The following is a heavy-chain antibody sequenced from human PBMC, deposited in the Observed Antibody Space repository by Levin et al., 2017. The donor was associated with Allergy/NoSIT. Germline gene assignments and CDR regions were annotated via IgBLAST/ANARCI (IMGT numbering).Heavy chain of an antibody. CDR1: GYTFTSYY. CDR2: INPSGGST. J-gene: IGHJ4*02. Sequence: GESLKISCKASGYTFTSYYMHWVRQAPGQGLEWMGIINPSGGSTSYAQKFQGRVTMTRDTSTSTVYMELSSLRSEDTAVYYCARGTPYCSGGSCYCDYWGQGTLVTVSS. CDR3: ARGTPYCSGGSCYCDY. V-gene: IGHV1-46*01. D-gene: IGHD2-15*01.